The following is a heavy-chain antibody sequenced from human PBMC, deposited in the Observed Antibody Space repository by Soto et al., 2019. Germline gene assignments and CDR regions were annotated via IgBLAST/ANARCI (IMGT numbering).Heavy chain of an antibody. J-gene: IGHJ5*02. CDR1: GGSFSGYY. CDR3: ERGALRGSSSWYCRLSWFDP. V-gene: IGHV4-34*01. Sequence: SETLSLTCAVYGGSFSGYYWSWIRQPPGKGLEWIGEINHSGSTNYNPSLKSRVTISVDTSKNQFSLKLSSVTAADTAVYYCERGALRGSSSWYCRLSWFDPWGQGTLLTASS. CDR2: INHSGST. D-gene: IGHD6-13*01.